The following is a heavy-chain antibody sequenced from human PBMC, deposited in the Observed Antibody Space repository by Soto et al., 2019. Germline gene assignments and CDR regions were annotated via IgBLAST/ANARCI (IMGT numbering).Heavy chain of an antibody. Sequence: ASVKVSCKASGYIFTGYYMHWVRQAPGQGLEWMGWINPNSGDTNYTQKFQGWVTMTRNTSNTTAYMELTSLTSDDTGVYYCAGGNFRYWGQGTLVTVSS. V-gene: IGHV1-2*04. CDR1: GYIFTGYY. CDR3: AGGNFRY. CDR2: INPNSGDT. J-gene: IGHJ4*02.